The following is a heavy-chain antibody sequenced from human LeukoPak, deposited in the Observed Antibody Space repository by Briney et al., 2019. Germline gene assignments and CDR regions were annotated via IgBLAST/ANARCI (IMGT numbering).Heavy chain of an antibody. CDR2: IYWNDDK. J-gene: IGHJ4*02. V-gene: IGHV2-5*01. D-gene: IGHD3-9*01. CDR1: GFSLSTSGVG. Sequence: SGPTLVKPTQTLTLTCTFSGFSLSTSGVGVGWIRQPPGKALEWLALIYWNDDKRYSPSLKSRLTITKDTSKNQVVLTMTNMDPVDTATYYCAHAGSYYDILTGYTYPSYFDYWGQGTLVTVSS. CDR3: AHAGSYYDILTGYTYPSYFDY.